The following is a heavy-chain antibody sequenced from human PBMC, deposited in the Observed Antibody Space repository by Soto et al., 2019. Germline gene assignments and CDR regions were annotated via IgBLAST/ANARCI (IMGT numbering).Heavy chain of an antibody. CDR3: ARVAGIAAAGYYFDY. CDR2: IYYSGST. J-gene: IGHJ4*02. CDR1: GGSISSYY. D-gene: IGHD6-13*01. V-gene: IGHV4-59*01. Sequence: SETLSLTCTVSGGSISSYYWSWIRQPPGKGLEWIGYIYYSGSTNYNPSLKSRVTISVDTSKNQFSLKLSSVTAADTAVYYCARVAGIAAAGYYFDYWGQGTLVTSPQ.